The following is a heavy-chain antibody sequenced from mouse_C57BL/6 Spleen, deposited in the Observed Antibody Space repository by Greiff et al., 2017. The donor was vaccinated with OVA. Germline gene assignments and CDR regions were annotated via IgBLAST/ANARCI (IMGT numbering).Heavy chain of an antibody. V-gene: IGHV1-80*01. CDR1: GYAFSSYW. CDR3: ARSGDYDGWFAY. CDR2: IYPGDGDT. D-gene: IGHD2-4*01. Sequence: VKLMESGAELVKPGASVKISCKASGYAFSSYWMNWVKQRPGKGLEWIGQIYPGDGDTNYNGKFKGKATLTADKSSSTAYMQLSSLTSEDSAVYFCARSGDYDGWFAYWGQGTLVTVSA. J-gene: IGHJ3*01.